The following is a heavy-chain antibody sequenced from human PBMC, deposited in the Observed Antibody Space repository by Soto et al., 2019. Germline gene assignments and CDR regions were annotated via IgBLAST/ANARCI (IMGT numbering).Heavy chain of an antibody. CDR3: ARRGGLAGTTADYYYGMDV. V-gene: IGHV5-51*01. Sequence: GESLKISCKGSGYSFTSYWIGWVRQMPGKGLEWMGIIYPGDSDTRYSPSFQGQVTISADKSISTAYLQWSSLKASDTAMYYCARRGGLAGTTADYYYGMDVWGQGTTVTVSS. J-gene: IGHJ6*02. CDR1: GYSFTSYW. D-gene: IGHD1-7*01. CDR2: IYPGDSDT.